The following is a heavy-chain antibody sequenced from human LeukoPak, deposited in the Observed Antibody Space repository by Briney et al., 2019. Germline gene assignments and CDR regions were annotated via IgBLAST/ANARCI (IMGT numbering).Heavy chain of an antibody. V-gene: IGHV4-61*02. CDR2: FHTSGVT. J-gene: IGHJ5*02. CDR3: ASTVFGVTYNWFDP. D-gene: IGHD3-3*01. Sequence: PSETLSLTCTVSGASISSGSYFWSWVRQPAGKALEWIGRFHTSGVTNYNPSLESRVTISVDTSKNQFSLKLTSVTAADTAVYYCASTVFGVTYNWFDPWGQGTLVTVSS. CDR1: GASISSGSYF.